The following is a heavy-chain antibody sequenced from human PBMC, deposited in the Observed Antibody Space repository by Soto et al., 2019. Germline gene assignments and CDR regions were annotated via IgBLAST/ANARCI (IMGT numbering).Heavy chain of an antibody. V-gene: IGHV3-74*01. Sequence: GGSLRLSCAASGFTFSSYGMHWVRQAPGKGLVWVARINSDGSSISYADSVKGRFTISRDNAKNTLYLQMNSLRAEDTAVYYCAKRTSMSRNYYFDYWGQGILVTVSS. CDR3: AKRTSMSRNYYFDY. J-gene: IGHJ4*02. CDR1: GFTFSSYG. CDR2: INSDGSSI. D-gene: IGHD1-7*01.